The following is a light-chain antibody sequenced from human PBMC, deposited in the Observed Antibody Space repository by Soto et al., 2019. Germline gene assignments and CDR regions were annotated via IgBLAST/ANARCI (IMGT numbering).Light chain of an antibody. CDR3: QQSYITPPIT. CDR2: AAS. Sequence: DVQMTQSPSSLSALVGDRVTITCRASQSVSRYLNWYRHKPGKAPKLPINAASNLRSGVPSRFSGSGSGTDFTLTIDGLQPEDFAVYYCQQSYITPPITFGQGTRLEVK. CDR1: QSVSRY. J-gene: IGKJ5*01. V-gene: IGKV1-39*01.